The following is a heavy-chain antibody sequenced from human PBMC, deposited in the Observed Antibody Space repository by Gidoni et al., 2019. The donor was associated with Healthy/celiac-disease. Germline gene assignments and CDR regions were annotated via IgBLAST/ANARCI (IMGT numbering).Heavy chain of an antibody. J-gene: IGHJ6*02. Sequence: QVQLVQSGAEVKKPGGSVKVSCKASGYTFTSYGISWVRQAPGQGLEWMGWISAYNGNTNYAQKLQGRVTMTTDTSTSTAYMELRSLRSDDTAVYYCARETLVRGVTNYYYYYGMDVWGQGTTVTVSS. CDR3: ARETLVRGVTNYYYYYGMDV. CDR1: GYTFTSYG. CDR2: ISAYNGNT. D-gene: IGHD3-10*01. V-gene: IGHV1-18*01.